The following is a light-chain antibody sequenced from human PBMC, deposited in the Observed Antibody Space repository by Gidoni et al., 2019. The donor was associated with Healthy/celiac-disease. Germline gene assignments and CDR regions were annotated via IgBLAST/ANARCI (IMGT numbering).Light chain of an antibody. V-gene: IGLV2-14*01. CDR1: SSDVGGYNY. CDR2: DVS. CDR3: SSYTSSSTLVV. J-gene: IGLJ2*01. Sequence: QSALTQPASVSGSPGPSITISCTGTSSDVGGYNYVTCYQQHPGKAPKLRIYDVSNRPSGVSNRFSGSKSGNTASLTISGLQAEDEADYYCSSYTSSSTLVVFGGGTKLTVL.